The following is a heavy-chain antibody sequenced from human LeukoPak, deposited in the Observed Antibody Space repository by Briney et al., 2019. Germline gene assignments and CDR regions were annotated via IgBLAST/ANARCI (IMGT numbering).Heavy chain of an antibody. V-gene: IGHV3-9*01. D-gene: IGHD3-10*01. CDR2: ISWNSGSI. Sequence: GGSLRLSCAASGFTFDDYAMHWVRQAPGKGLEWVAGISWNSGSIGYADSVKGRFTISRDNAKNSLYLQMNNLRAEDTALYYCTKDKFSYYGSGSYSDYWGQGTLVTVSS. CDR3: TKDKFSYYGSGSYSDY. CDR1: GFTFDDYA. J-gene: IGHJ4*02.